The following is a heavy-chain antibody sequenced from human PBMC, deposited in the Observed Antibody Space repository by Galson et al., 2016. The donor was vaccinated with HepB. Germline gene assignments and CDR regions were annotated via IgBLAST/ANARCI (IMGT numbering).Heavy chain of an antibody. Sequence: SVKVSCKASGYTLTDNDMNWVRQAPGQGLEWMGWINAGNNNTRLSQRFQGRVTIISDTSANTVYMELSSLTSGDTAVYYCARRLLRHMQWARGGYKYHYVMDVWGQGTTVSVS. CDR3: ARRLLRHMQWARGGYKYHYVMDV. D-gene: IGHD3-3*01. J-gene: IGHJ6*02. CDR1: GYTLTDND. V-gene: IGHV1-3*01. CDR2: INAGNNNT.